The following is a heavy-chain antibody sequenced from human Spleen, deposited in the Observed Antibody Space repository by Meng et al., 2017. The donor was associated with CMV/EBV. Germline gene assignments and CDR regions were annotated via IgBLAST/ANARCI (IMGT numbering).Heavy chain of an antibody. D-gene: IGHD4-11*01. Sequence: LTCTFSCCSISSGAYYWPWIRQHPGRGLEWIGYIYYSGSTYYNPSLKSRVTISVETSKNQFSLKVTSVTAADTAVYYCARVDSNYVDYWGQGTLVTVSS. CDR3: ARVDSNYVDY. CDR1: CCSISSGAYY. J-gene: IGHJ4*02. V-gene: IGHV4-31*03. CDR2: IYYSGST.